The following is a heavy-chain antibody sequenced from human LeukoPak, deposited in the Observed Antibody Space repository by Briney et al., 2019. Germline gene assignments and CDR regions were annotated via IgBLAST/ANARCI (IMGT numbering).Heavy chain of an antibody. D-gene: IGHD3-10*01. Sequence: PSETLSLTCTVSGGSISSYYWSWIRQPPGKGLEWIGYIYYSGSTNYNPSLKSRVTISVDMSKNQFSLKLSSVTAADTAVYYCARERRSGTYYYFDYWGQGILVTVSS. CDR3: ARERRSGTYYYFDY. CDR2: IYYSGST. J-gene: IGHJ4*02. CDR1: GGSISSYY. V-gene: IGHV4-59*01.